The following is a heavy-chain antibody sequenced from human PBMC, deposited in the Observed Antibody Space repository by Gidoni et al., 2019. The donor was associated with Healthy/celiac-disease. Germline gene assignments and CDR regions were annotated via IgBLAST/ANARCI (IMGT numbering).Heavy chain of an antibody. CDR3: AKDLNPYGSGVDY. D-gene: IGHD3-10*01. Sequence: EVQLLESGGGLVPPGGSLRLSCSASGFTFSSYAMSWVRQAPGKGLGWVSDISGSGGSTYYADSVKGRFTISRDNSKNTLYLQMNSLRAEDTAVYYCAKDLNPYGSGVDYWGQGTLVTVSS. J-gene: IGHJ4*02. CDR1: GFTFSSYA. CDR2: ISGSGGST. V-gene: IGHV3-23*01.